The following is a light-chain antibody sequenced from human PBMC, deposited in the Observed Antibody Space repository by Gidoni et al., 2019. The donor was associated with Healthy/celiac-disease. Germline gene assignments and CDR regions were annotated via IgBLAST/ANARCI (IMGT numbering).Light chain of an antibody. CDR3: SSYAGSSV. CDR2: EVS. CDR1: SSDVGGYNY. J-gene: IGLJ2*01. Sequence: ALTHPPSASGSPGQSVTISCTGTSSDVGGYNYVSWYQQHPGKAPKLMIYEVSKRPSGVPDRFSGSKSGNTASLTVSGLHAEDEADYYCSSYAGSSVFGGGTKLTVL. V-gene: IGLV2-8*01.